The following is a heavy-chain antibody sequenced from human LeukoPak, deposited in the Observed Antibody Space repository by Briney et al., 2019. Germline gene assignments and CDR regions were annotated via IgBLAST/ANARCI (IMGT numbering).Heavy chain of an antibody. CDR1: GDSVSINSAA. CDR3: ARLNYGFDY. CDR2: TYFSSKLYN. D-gene: IGHD3-10*01. V-gene: IGHV6-1*01. J-gene: IGHJ4*02. Sequence: SQTLSLTCAISGDSVSINSAAWNWRRQSPSRGLEWLGRTYFSSKLYNDSAVSVHSRITINPDTSKNQFSLQINSVTPEDTAVYYCARLNYGFDYWGQGTLVTVSS.